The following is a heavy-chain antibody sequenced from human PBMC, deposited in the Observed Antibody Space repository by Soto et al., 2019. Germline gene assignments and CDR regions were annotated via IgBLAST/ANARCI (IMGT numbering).Heavy chain of an antibody. J-gene: IGHJ4*02. D-gene: IGHD2-2*01. V-gene: IGHV1-18*01. CDR2: GSSNNGNT. CDR1: GYTFTTYD. CDR3: AREYCNSDRCYGPDY. Sequence: ASVKVSCKASGYTFTTYDISWVRQAPGQGLEWVRWGSSNNGNTNYAQKLQGRVTMTTDSSTSTAYMELRSLRSDDTAVYYCAREYCNSDRCYGPDYWGQGTLVTVSS.